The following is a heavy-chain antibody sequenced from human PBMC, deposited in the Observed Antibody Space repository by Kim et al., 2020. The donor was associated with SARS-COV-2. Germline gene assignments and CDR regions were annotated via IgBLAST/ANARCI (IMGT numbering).Heavy chain of an antibody. Sequence: SETLSLTCAAYGGSFSSYYWTWVRQPPGKGLEWIGEIYHRGSTNYNPSLKSRVSISVDRSENQFSLKLSSVTAADTAMYYCARELSTGADAYAMWGQGT. CDR1: GGSFSSYY. CDR2: IYHRGST. CDR3: ARELSTGADAYAM. D-gene: IGHD2-8*02. J-gene: IGHJ3*02. V-gene: IGHV4-34*01.